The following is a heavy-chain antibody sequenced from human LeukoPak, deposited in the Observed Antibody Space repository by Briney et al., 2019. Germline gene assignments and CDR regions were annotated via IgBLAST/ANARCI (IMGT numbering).Heavy chain of an antibody. Sequence: HTHTLNLTCNVSGGANSGGDYYWSCIHQPPGKGLEWIGYIYYSGSTYYNPSLKSRVTISVDTSKNQFSLKLSSVTAADTAVYYCARAGRDFDWPYYYYYGMDVWGKGTTVTVSS. CDR2: IYYSGST. CDR3: ARAGRDFDWPYYYYYGMDV. J-gene: IGHJ6*04. CDR1: GGANSGGDYY. D-gene: IGHD3-9*01. V-gene: IGHV4-30-4*01.